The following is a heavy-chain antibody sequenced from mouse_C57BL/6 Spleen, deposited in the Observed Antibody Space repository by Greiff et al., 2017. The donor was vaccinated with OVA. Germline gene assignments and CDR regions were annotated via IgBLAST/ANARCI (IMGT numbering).Heavy chain of an antibody. J-gene: IGHJ4*01. Sequence: VQLQQSGAELVRPGASVKLSCTASGFNIKDDYMHWVKQRPEQGLEWIGWIDPENGDPEYASKFQGKATITADTSSNTAYLQLSSLTSEDTAVYYCTTTIYDGYYVDYWGQGTSVTVSS. CDR1: GFNIKDDY. CDR3: TTTIYDGYYVDY. V-gene: IGHV14-4*01. D-gene: IGHD2-3*01. CDR2: IDPENGDP.